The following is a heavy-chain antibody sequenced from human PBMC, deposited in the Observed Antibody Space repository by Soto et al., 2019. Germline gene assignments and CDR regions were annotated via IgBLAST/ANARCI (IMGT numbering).Heavy chain of an antibody. V-gene: IGHV4-59*01. D-gene: IGHD6-6*01. CDR1: GGSINDFY. CDR3: ARVGGVAARTFDY. J-gene: IGHJ4*02. CDR2: IYYSGST. Sequence: KASETLSLTCTVSGGSINDFYWSWIRQPPGKGLEWIGYIYYSGSTDYNPSLKGRVTISVDTSKSQFSLKLRSVTAADTAVYYCARVGGVAARTFDYWSQGTLVTVSS.